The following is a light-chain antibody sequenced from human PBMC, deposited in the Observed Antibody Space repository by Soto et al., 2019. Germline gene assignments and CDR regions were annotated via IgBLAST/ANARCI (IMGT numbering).Light chain of an antibody. CDR3: QQYGTSPPLT. CDR2: AAS. Sequence: EIVLTQSPGTLSLSPGGRAALSCRASQSVRSNFVAWYQQKPGQAPRLLIYAASSRATGIPDRFSGSGSGTDFTLTISRLEPEDSAVYYCQQYGTSPPLTFGGGTRVEIK. V-gene: IGKV3-20*01. CDR1: QSVRSNF. J-gene: IGKJ4*01.